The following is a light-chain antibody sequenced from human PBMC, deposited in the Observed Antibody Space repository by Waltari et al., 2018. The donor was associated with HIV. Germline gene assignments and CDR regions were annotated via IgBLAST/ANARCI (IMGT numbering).Light chain of an antibody. CDR1: QSVSSN. CDR2: AAS. V-gene: IGKV3-15*01. J-gene: IGKJ1*01. CDR3: QQYNDWPRT. Sequence: EVVMTQSPATLSVSPGERAALACRASQSVSSNLAWYQQKPGQAPRLLIYAASTRATGVPVRISGSGSGTEFTLTISSLQSEDFAVYYCQQYNDWPRTFGQGTKVEI.